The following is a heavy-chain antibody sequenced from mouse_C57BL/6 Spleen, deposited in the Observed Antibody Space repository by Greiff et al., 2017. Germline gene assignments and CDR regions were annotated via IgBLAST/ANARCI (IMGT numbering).Heavy chain of an antibody. CDR3: ARILLRPYYFDY. CDR1: GYTFTDYY. V-gene: IGHV1-26*01. CDR2: INPNNGGT. D-gene: IGHD1-1*01. Sequence: VQLQQSVPELVKPGASVKISCKSSGYTFTDYYMNWVKQSHGKSLEWIGYINPNNGGTSYNQKFMVKATLTVDKSSSTAYMEIRSRTSENSAVDYCARILLRPYYFDYWGQGTTHTVSS. J-gene: IGHJ2*01.